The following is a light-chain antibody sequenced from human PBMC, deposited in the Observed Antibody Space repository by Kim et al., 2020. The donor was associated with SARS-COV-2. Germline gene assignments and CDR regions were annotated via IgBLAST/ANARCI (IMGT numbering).Light chain of an antibody. CDR1: QSVGSK. J-gene: IGKJ1*01. Sequence: SPGERATRSGRASQSVGSKLAWYQQQPGQAPRLLIYDASTRATGFPARFSGSGSGTDFTLTISSLQSEDFAVYFCQQYNNWPPGSFGQGTKVDIK. CDR2: DAS. CDR3: QQYNNWPPGS. V-gene: IGKV3-15*01.